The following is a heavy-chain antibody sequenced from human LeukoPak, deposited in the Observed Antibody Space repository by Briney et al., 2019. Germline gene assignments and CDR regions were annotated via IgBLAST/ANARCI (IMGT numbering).Heavy chain of an antibody. CDR3: ARTTSYDYGDYGGAEYFQH. V-gene: IGHV3-7*01. D-gene: IGHD4-17*01. Sequence: PGGSLRLSCAASGFTFSSYAMSWVRQAPGKGLEWVANIKEDGSEKYYVDSVKGRFTISRDNAKNSLYLQMNSLRAEDTAVYYCARTTSYDYGDYGGAEYFQHWGQGTLVTVSS. CDR1: GFTFSSYA. J-gene: IGHJ1*01. CDR2: IKEDGSEK.